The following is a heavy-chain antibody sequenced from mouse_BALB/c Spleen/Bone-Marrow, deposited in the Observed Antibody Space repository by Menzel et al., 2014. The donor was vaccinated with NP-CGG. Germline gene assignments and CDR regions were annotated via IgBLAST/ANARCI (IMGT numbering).Heavy chain of an antibody. CDR2: ISDGGNYT. CDR3: ARGGFAY. CDR1: GFTFSDYY. Sequence: EVNVVESGGGLVKPGGSLKLSCAASGFTFSDYYMYWVRQTPEKRLEWVATISDGGNYTYYPDSVKGRFTISRDNAKNNLYLQMSSLKSEGTAMYFCARGGFAYWGQGTLVTVSA. V-gene: IGHV5-4*02. J-gene: IGHJ3*01.